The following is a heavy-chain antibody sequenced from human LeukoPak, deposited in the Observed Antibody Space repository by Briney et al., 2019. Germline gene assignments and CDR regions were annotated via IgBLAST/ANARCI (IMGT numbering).Heavy chain of an antibody. J-gene: IGHJ4*02. Sequence: PGRSLRLSCAASGVTFDDYSMHWVRQVPEKGLEWVSGISWNSETIDYADSVKGRFTISRDNAKNSLYLSMDSLRAEDMALYYCAKGSGNTDLRTPFDHWGQGTLVTVSS. CDR2: ISWNSETI. CDR1: GVTFDDYS. V-gene: IGHV3-9*03. D-gene: IGHD2-2*02. CDR3: AKGSGNTDLRTPFDH.